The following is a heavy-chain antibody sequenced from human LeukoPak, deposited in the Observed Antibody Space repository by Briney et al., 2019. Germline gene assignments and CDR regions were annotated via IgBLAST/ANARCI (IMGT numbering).Heavy chain of an antibody. V-gene: IGHV1-69*05. J-gene: IGHJ3*02. CDR2: IIPIFGTA. D-gene: IGHD6-13*01. CDR3: ARDRGTAGAFDI. CDR1: GGTFSIYA. Sequence: SVKVSCKASGGTFSIYAISWVRQAPGQGLEWMGRIIPIFGTANYAQKFQGRVTITTDESTSTAYMELSSLRSEDTAVYYCARDRGTAGAFDIWGQGTMVTVSS.